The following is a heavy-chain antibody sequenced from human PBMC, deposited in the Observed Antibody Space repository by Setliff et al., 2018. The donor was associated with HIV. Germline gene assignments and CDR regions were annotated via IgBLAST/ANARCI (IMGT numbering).Heavy chain of an antibody. CDR1: GVSITSTNW. J-gene: IGHJ6*03. D-gene: IGHD5-12*01. CDR3: ARDVVVATITQYYYYMDV. V-gene: IGHV3-7*01. CDR2: IKQDGSEK. Sequence: ETLSLTCAVSGVSITSTNWWNWVRQSPGKGLEWVANIKQDGSEKYYVDSVKGRFTISKDNARNSLYLQMDSLRVEDTAVYYCARDVVVATITQYYYYMDVWGKGTTVTVSS.